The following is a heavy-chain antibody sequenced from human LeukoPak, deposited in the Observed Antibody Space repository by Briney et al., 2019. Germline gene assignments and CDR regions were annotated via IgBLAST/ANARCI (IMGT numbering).Heavy chain of an antibody. V-gene: IGHV3-23*01. Sequence: GGSLRLSCAASVFTFSSYAMSWVRQAPGKGLEGVSAISVSGGSTYYADSVKGRFTISRDNSKNTLYLQMNSLRAEDTAVYYCAKDRYCSGGSCYSADYFDYWGQGTLVTVSS. CDR3: AKDRYCSGGSCYSADYFDY. J-gene: IGHJ4*02. D-gene: IGHD2-15*01. CDR1: VFTFSSYA. CDR2: ISVSGGST.